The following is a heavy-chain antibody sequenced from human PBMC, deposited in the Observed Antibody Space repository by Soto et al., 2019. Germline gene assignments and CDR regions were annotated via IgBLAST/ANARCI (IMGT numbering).Heavy chain of an antibody. CDR3: ARDRGYNWSHYGMDV. Sequence: ASVKVSCKASGYTFTGYYMHWVRQAPGQGLEWMGWINPNSGGTNYAQKFQGWVTMTRDTSISTAYMELSRLRSDDTAVYYCARDRGYNWSHYGMDVWGQGTTVTVYS. D-gene: IGHD1-20*01. CDR2: INPNSGGT. CDR1: GYTFTGYY. V-gene: IGHV1-2*04. J-gene: IGHJ6*02.